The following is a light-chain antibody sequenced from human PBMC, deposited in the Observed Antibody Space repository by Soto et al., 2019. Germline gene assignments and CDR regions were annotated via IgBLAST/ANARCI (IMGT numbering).Light chain of an antibody. Sequence: EIVLTQSPATLSLSPGERATLSCRASQSLNSYLAWYQQKPGQAPRLLIYDTSNRASGIPARFSGSGSGTDFTLTISSLEPEDFAVYYCQQRSNWLFTFGGGTKLEIK. V-gene: IGKV3-11*01. CDR3: QQRSNWLFT. CDR2: DTS. J-gene: IGKJ4*01. CDR1: QSLNSY.